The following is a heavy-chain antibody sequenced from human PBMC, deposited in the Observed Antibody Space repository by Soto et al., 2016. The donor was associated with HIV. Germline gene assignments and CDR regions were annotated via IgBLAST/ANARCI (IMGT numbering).Heavy chain of an antibody. CDR2: INWNGGST. CDR1: GFTFDDYG. D-gene: IGHD6-19*01. Sequence: EVQLVESGGGVVRPGGSLRLSCAASGFTFDDYGMSWVRQAPGKGLEWVSGINWNGGSTGYADSVKGRFTISRDNAKNSLYLQMNSLRAEDTALYYCARETPLAVAGTKGLFDYWGQGTLVTVSS. J-gene: IGHJ4*02. V-gene: IGHV3-20*04. CDR3: ARETPLAVAGTKGLFDY.